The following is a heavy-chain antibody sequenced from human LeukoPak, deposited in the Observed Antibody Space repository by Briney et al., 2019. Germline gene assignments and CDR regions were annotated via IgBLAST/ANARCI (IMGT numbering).Heavy chain of an antibody. CDR1: GGSFSGYY. V-gene: IGHV4-34*01. Sequence: PSETLSLTCAVYGGSFSGYYWSWIRQPPGKGLEWIGNIYYTGNTYYNASLKSRVTISVDTSKNQFSLKVISMTAADTAVYYCTKSDGYGLIRICGRGTMVTVPS. CDR2: IYYTGNT. D-gene: IGHD3-10*01. J-gene: IGHJ3*02. CDR3: TKSDGYGLIRI.